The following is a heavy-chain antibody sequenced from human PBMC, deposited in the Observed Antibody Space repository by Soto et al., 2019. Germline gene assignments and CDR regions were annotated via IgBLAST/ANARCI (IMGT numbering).Heavy chain of an antibody. J-gene: IGHJ4*02. D-gene: IGHD3-3*01. CDR3: ARVTIFGGDTSPFDY. Sequence: SQTLSLTCAISVDSVSSNSAAWNWIRQSPSRGLEWLGRTYYRSKWYNDYAVSVKSRITINPGTSKNQFSLQLNSVTPEDTAVYYCARVTIFGGDTSPFDYWGQGTLVTVSS. V-gene: IGHV6-1*01. CDR2: TYYRSKWYN. CDR1: VDSVSSNSAA.